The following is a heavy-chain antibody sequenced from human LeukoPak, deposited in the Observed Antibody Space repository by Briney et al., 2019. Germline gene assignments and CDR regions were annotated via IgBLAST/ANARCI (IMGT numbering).Heavy chain of an antibody. V-gene: IGHV3-30*02. CDR2: IRYDGSNN. CDR1: GFAFSTYG. Sequence: GSLRLSCAASGFAFSTYGMHWVRQAPGKGLEWVAFIRYDGSNNYYADSVKGRFTISRDNSKNTLYLQMNSLRAEDTAVYYCAKDGYSSGYDFHWFGPWGQGNLVTVSS. CDR3: AKDGYSSGYDFHWFGP. J-gene: IGHJ5*02. D-gene: IGHD5-18*01.